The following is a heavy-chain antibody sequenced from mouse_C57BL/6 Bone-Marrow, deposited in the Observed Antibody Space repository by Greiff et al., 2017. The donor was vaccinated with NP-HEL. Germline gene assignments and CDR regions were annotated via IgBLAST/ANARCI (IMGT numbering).Heavy chain of an antibody. CDR2: INPNYGTT. J-gene: IGHJ3*01. D-gene: IGHD2-4*01. Sequence: VQLQQSGPELVKPGASVKISCKASGYSFTDYNMNWVKQSNGKSLEWIGVINPNYGTTSYNQKFKGKATLTVDQSSSTAYMQRNSLTSEDAAVYDCARRGGLRRAGFAYWGQGTLVTVSA. V-gene: IGHV1-39*01. CDR1: GYSFTDYN. CDR3: ARRGGLRRAGFAY.